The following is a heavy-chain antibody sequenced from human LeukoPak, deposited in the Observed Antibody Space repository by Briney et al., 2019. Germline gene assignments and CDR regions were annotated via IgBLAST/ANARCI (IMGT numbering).Heavy chain of an antibody. CDR2: ISGTADSK. J-gene: IGHJ3*02. D-gene: IGHD3-16*01. Sequence: PGGSLRLSCAAPRFIFRNYAMSWVRQAPGRGLEWLGIISGTADSKYYADSVKGRFTTSRDNPRSTLYLEMNILRAEDTAVYYCAKADATIGGAFDTWGQGTLVIVSS. CDR1: RFIFRNYA. CDR3: AKADATIGGAFDT. V-gene: IGHV3-23*01.